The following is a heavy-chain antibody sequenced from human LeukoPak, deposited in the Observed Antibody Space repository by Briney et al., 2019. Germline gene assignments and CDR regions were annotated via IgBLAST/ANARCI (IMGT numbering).Heavy chain of an antibody. Sequence: GESLKISCKGSGYSFTSYWISWVRQMPGKGLEWMGRIDPSDSYTNYSPSFQGHVTISADKSISTAYLQWSSLKASDTAMYYCARLGRVDCSGGSRQLRGRAFDIWGQGTMVTVSS. CDR1: GYSFTSYW. J-gene: IGHJ3*02. CDR2: IDPSDSYT. V-gene: IGHV5-10-1*01. CDR3: ARLGRVDCSGGSRQLRGRAFDI. D-gene: IGHD2-15*01.